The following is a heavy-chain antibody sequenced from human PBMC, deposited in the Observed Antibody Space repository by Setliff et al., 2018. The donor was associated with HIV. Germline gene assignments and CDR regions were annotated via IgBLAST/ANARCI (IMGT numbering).Heavy chain of an antibody. Sequence: GESLKISCKGSGYSFTNYWIGWVRQMPGKGLEWMGIIYPGDSDTRYSPSFQGQVTISADKSISTAYLQWSSLKAPDTAMYYCARLVSPPARYYNFWSGYYNLPRGYFDYWGQGTLVTVSS. D-gene: IGHD3-3*01. J-gene: IGHJ4*02. CDR2: IYPGDSDT. V-gene: IGHV5-51*01. CDR3: ARLVSPPARYYNFWSGYYNLPRGYFDY. CDR1: GYSFTNYW.